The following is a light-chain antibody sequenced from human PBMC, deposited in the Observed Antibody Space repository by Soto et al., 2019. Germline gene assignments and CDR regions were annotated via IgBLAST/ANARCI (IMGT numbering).Light chain of an antibody. CDR1: QIIKTFY. CDR3: QFYGSSLIT. J-gene: IGKJ5*01. CDR2: GVY. Sequence: IVLTHSPGTLSLSPWETATLSCRASQIIKTFYFGWYQQKPGQSPRLLIYGVYSRATGTPDRFSGSGSGTDFTLTISRLEPEDSAVYYCQFYGSSLITFGQGTRLEIK. V-gene: IGKV3-20*01.